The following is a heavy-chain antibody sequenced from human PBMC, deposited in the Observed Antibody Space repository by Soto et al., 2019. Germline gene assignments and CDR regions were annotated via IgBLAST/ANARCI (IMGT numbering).Heavy chain of an antibody. CDR1: GFTFSNYD. J-gene: IGHJ4*02. D-gene: IGHD2-21*01. V-gene: IGHV3-23*01. CDR2: VSSSGSST. CDR3: ARRDCGSGRNCEFGAPAFAY. Sequence: EVQLLESGRDLVQPGGSLRLSCAASGFTFSNYDMSWVRQAPGKGLEWVSGVSSSGSSTYYADSVKGRFTISRDNSKNTLYLQMSSRGAADTAVYHCARRDCGSGRNCEFGAPAFAYWGQGSLVTVTS.